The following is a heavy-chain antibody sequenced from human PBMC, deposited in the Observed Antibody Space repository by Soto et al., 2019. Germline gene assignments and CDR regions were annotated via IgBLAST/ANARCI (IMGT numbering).Heavy chain of an antibody. CDR1: GFTFSSYS. V-gene: IGHV3-21*01. CDR2: ISSSSSYI. D-gene: IGHD3-9*01. Sequence: PGGSLRLSCAASGFTFSSYSMNWVRQAPGKGLEWVSSISSSSSYIYYADSVKGRFTISRDNAKNSLYLQMNSLRAEDTAVYYCAREKADILTGYYRTYYYYYGMDVWGQGTTVTVSS. J-gene: IGHJ6*02. CDR3: AREKADILTGYYRTYYYYYGMDV.